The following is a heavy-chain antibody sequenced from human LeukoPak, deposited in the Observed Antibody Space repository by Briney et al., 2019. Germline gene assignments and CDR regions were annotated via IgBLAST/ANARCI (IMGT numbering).Heavy chain of an antibody. CDR3: AIIPWPPYCSSTSCYTMGNY. J-gene: IGHJ4*02. CDR1: GFTFSSYG. Sequence: GGSLRLSCAVSGFTFSSYGMHWVRQAPGKGLEWVAFIRYDGSNKYYADSVKGRFTISRDNSKNTLYLQMNSLRAEDTAVYYCAIIPWPPYCSSTSCYTMGNYWGQGTLVTVSS. V-gene: IGHV3-30*02. D-gene: IGHD2-2*02. CDR2: IRYDGSNK.